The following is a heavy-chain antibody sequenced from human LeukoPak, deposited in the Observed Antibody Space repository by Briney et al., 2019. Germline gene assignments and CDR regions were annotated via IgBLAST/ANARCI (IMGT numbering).Heavy chain of an antibody. CDR1: GGTFSSYA. D-gene: IGHD3-10*01. CDR3: VLKHEATKTFDY. Sequence: ASVKVSCKASGGTFSSYAISWMRQAPGQGLEWMGGIIPIFGTANYAQKFQGRVTITTDESTSTAYMELSSLRSEDTAVYYCVLKHEATKTFDYWGQGTLVTVSS. J-gene: IGHJ4*02. V-gene: IGHV1-69*05. CDR2: IIPIFGTA.